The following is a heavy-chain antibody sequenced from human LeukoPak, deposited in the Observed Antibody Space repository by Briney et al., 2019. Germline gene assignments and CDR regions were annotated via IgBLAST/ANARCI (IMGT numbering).Heavy chain of an antibody. CDR3: ARDSGGSSGWNRFDY. D-gene: IGHD6-19*01. V-gene: IGHV3-48*03. J-gene: IGHJ4*02. Sequence: GGSLRLSCAASGFTFSSYEMNWVRQAPGKELEWVSYISSSGSTIYYADSVKGRFTISRDNAKNSLYLQMNSLRAEDTAVYYCARDSGGSSGWNRFDYWGQGTLVTVSS. CDR2: ISSSGSTI. CDR1: GFTFSSYE.